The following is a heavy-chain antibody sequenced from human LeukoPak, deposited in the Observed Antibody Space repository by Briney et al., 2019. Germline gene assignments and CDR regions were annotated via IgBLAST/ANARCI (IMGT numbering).Heavy chain of an antibody. V-gene: IGHV4-59*01. CDR2: IYYSGYT. Sequence: SETLSLTCTVSGGSISSYYWSWIRQPPGKGLEWIGHIYYSGYTNYNPSLKSRVTISADTSKNQFSLKMSSVTAADTAVYYCASLHDYGGDPGEPLFDYWGQGTLVTVSS. D-gene: IGHD4-23*01. CDR3: ASLHDYGGDPGEPLFDY. J-gene: IGHJ4*02. CDR1: GGSISSYY.